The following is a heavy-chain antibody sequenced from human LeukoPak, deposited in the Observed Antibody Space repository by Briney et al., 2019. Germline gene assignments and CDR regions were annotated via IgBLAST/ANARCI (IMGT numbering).Heavy chain of an antibody. CDR1: GGSISSYY. J-gene: IGHJ4*02. V-gene: IGHV4-34*01. Sequence: QPSETLSLTCTVSGGSISSYYWSWIRQPPGKGLEWIGEINHSGSTNYNPSLKSRVTISVDTSKNQFSLKLSSVTAADTAVYYCARGLPTFYWGQGTLVTVSS. CDR2: INHSGST. CDR3: ARGLPTFY.